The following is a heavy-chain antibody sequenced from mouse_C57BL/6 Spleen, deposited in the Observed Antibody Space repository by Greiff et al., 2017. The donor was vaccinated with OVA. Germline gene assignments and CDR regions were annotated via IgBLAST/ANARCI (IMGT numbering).Heavy chain of an antibody. CDR3: ARDYYGSSYVYFDV. CDR2: IDPANGNT. D-gene: IGHD1-1*01. CDR1: GFTIKNTY. J-gene: IGHJ1*03. Sequence: EVQLQQSVAELVRPGASVKLSCTASGFTIKNTYMHWVKQKPEQGLEWIGRIDPANGNTKYAPKFQGKATITADTSSNTAYLQLSSLTSEDTAIYYCARDYYGSSYVYFDVWGTGTTVTVSS. V-gene: IGHV14-3*01.